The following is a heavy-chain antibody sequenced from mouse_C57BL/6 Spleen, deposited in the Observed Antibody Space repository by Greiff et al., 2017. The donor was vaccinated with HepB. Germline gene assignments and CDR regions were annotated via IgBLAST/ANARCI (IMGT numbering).Heavy chain of an antibody. Sequence: EVQLVESGGGLVKPGGSLKLSCAASGFTFSSYAMSWVRQTPEKRLEWVATISDGGSYTYYPDNVKGRFTISRDNAKNNLYLQMSHLKSEDTAMYYCARDSMITTRYFDYWGQGTTLTVSS. D-gene: IGHD2-4*01. J-gene: IGHJ2*01. V-gene: IGHV5-4*01. CDR3: ARDSMITTRYFDY. CDR2: ISDGGSYT. CDR1: GFTFSSYA.